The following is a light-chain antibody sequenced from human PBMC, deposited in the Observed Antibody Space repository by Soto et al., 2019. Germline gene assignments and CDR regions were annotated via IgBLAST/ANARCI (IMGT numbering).Light chain of an antibody. CDR1: QSVRSSY. V-gene: IGKV3-20*01. CDR2: GAS. CDR3: QQYGSSPIT. Sequence: EIVLTQSPGTLSLSPGERATLSCRASQSVRSSYLAWYQQKPGQAPRLLIYGASSRATGIPDRFSGSGSGTAFTLTISRLDPEDFEAYYCQQYGSSPITFGQGTRLEIK. J-gene: IGKJ5*01.